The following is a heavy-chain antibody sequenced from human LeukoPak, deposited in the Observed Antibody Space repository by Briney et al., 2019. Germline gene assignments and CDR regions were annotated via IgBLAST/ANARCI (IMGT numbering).Heavy chain of an antibody. J-gene: IGHJ4*02. D-gene: IGHD6-13*01. CDR2: IRYDGSNK. Sequence: PGGSLRLSCAASGFTFSSYGMHWVRQALGKGLEWVAFIRYDGSNKYYADSVKGRFTISRDNSKNTLYLQMNSLRAEDTAVYYCARVESSSWPFDYWGQGTLVTVSS. V-gene: IGHV3-30*02. CDR3: ARVESSSWPFDY. CDR1: GFTFSSYG.